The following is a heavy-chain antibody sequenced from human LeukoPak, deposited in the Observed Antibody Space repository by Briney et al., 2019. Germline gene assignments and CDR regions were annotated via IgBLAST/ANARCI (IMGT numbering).Heavy chain of an antibody. CDR3: ARLYYDSSGYYPFDY. V-gene: IGHV4-59*08. CDR1: GGSISSYY. D-gene: IGHD3-22*01. J-gene: IGHJ4*02. Sequence: SETLSLTCTVSGGSISSYYWSWIRQPPGKGLERIGYIYYSGSTNYNPSLKSRVTISVDTSKNQFSLKLSSVTAADTAVYYCARLYYDSSGYYPFDYWGQGTLVTVSS. CDR2: IYYSGST.